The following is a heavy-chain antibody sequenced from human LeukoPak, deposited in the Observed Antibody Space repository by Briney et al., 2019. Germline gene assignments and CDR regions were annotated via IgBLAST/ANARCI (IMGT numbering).Heavy chain of an antibody. CDR1: GGSISSGDYY. D-gene: IGHD2-15*01. CDR2: IYYSGST. V-gene: IGHV4-30-4*01. J-gene: IGHJ4*02. CDR3: AREVGCSGGSCYPLSDY. Sequence: SETLSLTCTVSGGSISSGDYYWSWIRQPPGKGLEWIGYIYYSGSTYYNPSLKSRVTISVDTSKNQFSLKLSSVTAADTAVYYCAREVGCSGGSCYPLSDYWGQGTLVTVSS.